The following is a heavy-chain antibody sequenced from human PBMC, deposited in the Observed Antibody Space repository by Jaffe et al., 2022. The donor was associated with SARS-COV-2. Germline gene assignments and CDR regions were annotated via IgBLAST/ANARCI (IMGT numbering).Heavy chain of an antibody. CDR1: GFTFSSYN. J-gene: IGHJ6*03. V-gene: IGHV3-48*02. CDR3: AREILWFGESCMDV. D-gene: IGHD3-10*01. Sequence: EVQLVESGGGLVQPGGSLRLSCGASGFTFSSYNMNWVRQAPGKGLEWVSYISRGSRTIYYADSVKGRFTVSRDNAKDSLYLQMNSLRDEDTAVYYCAREILWFGESCMDVWGKGTTVTVSS. CDR2: ISRGSRTI.